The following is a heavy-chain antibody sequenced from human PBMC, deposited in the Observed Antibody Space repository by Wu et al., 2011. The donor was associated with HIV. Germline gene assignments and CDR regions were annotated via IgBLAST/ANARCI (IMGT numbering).Heavy chain of an antibody. J-gene: IGHJ4*02. CDR2: IIPFSGTT. CDR1: GDTFSSYT. D-gene: IGHD3-9*01. V-gene: IGHV1-69*08. Sequence: QVQLVQSGAEVKKPGSSVKLSCKASGDTFSSYTINWVRQAPGQGLEWMGRIIPFSGTTNYAQKFQGRVTITAEKSTSTAYMELSSLRSNDTAIYYCARARAVLTGYYYFDNWGQGTLVTVSS. CDR3: ARARAVLTGYYYFDN.